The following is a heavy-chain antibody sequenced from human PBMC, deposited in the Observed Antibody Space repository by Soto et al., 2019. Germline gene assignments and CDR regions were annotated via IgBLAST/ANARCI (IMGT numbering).Heavy chain of an antibody. D-gene: IGHD2-8*01. CDR2: INHSGSA. CDR3: ARVSRGYYDS. V-gene: IGHV4-34*01. CDR1: GDSFNNYF. Sequence: QVQLQQWGAGLLKPSETLSLTCAVYGDSFNNYFCTWIRQSPGKGLEWIGEINHSGSANYNPSLGSRVTISVDKSKKQFSLKLTSVTAAATAVYYCARVSRGYYDSWGQGTLVTVSS. J-gene: IGHJ4*02.